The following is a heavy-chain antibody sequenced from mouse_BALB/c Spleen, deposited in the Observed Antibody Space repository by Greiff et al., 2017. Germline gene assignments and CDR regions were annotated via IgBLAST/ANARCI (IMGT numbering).Heavy chain of an antibody. J-gene: IGHJ4*01. CDR2: ISSGGST. CDR1: GFTFSSYA. D-gene: IGHD2-1*01. Sequence: EVQGVESGGGLVKPGGSLKLSCAASGFTFSSYAMSWVRQTPEKRLEWVASISSGGSTYYPDSVKGRFTISRDNARNILYLQMSSLRSEDTAMYYCARGGNYFYAMDYWGQGTSVTVSS. V-gene: IGHV5-6-5*01. CDR3: ARGGNYFYAMDY.